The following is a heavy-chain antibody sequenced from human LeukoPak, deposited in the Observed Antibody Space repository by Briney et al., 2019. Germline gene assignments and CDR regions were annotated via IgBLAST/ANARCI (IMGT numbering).Heavy chain of an antibody. CDR1: GYTFTSYD. J-gene: IGHJ6*03. V-gene: IGHV1-8*01. D-gene: IGHD5-24*01. CDR2: MNPNSGNT. CDR3: ARGGDGYNLDYYYYMDV. Sequence: ASVKVSCKASGYTFTSYDINWVRQATGQGLEWMGWMNPNSGNTGYAQKFQGRVTMTRNTSISTAYMELSSLRSEDTAVYYCARGGDGYNLDYYYYMDVWGKGTTVTVSS.